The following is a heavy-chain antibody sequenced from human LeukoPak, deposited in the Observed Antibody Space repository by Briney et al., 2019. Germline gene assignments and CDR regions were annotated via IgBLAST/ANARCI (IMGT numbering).Heavy chain of an antibody. J-gene: IGHJ4*02. D-gene: IGHD3-10*01. V-gene: IGHV3-11*06. CDR1: GFTFSDYY. CDR2: ISSSSSYT. CDR3: ARPGSGSYSDY. Sequence: GGSLRLSCAASGFTFSDYYMSWIRQAPGKGLEWVSYISSSSSYTNYADSVKGRFTISRANAKNSLYLQMNSLRAEDTAVYYCARPGSGSYSDYWGQGTLVTVSS.